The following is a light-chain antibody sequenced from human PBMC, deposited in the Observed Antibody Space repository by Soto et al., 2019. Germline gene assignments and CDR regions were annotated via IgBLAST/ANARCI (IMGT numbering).Light chain of an antibody. V-gene: IGKV3-15*01. J-gene: IGKJ5*01. CDR1: QSVGSN. CDR3: QQHNSWPIT. Sequence: EIVMTQSPVTLSVSPGERATLSCRASQSVGSNLAWYQQKPGQAPSLLIYGASTRATGIPARFSGSGSGTEFTLTISSLQSEDFAVYYCQQHNSWPITFGQGTRLEIK. CDR2: GAS.